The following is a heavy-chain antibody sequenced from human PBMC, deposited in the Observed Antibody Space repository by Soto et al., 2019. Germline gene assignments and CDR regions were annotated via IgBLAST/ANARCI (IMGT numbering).Heavy chain of an antibody. J-gene: IGHJ5*02. CDR1: GYTFTSYG. CDR2: ISAYNGNT. D-gene: IGHD2-21*01. CDR3: ARGVVRKNWFHP. Sequence: ASVKVSCKASGYTFTSYGISWVRQAPGQGLEWMGWISAYNGNTNYAQKLQGRVTMTRNTSISTAYMELSSLRSEDTAVYYCARGVVRKNWFHPWGRETLVTVSP. V-gene: IGHV1-18*01.